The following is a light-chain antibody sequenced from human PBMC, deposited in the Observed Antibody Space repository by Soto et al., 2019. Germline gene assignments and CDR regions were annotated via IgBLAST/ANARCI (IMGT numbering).Light chain of an antibody. J-gene: IGKJ4*01. Sequence: EIVLTQSPGTLSLSPGERATLSCRASQSVSSSYLAWYQQQPGQAPRLLISGASSRATGNPDRFSGSGSGTDFTLTISRLEPEDFAVYYCQQYGSSPPLTFGGGTKVEIK. CDR2: GAS. CDR1: QSVSSSY. V-gene: IGKV3-20*01. CDR3: QQYGSSPPLT.